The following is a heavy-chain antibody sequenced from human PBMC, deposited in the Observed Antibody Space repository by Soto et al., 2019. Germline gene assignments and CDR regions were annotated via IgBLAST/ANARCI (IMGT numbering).Heavy chain of an antibody. CDR1: GYTFSSYD. CDR3: ARGNSLEN. D-gene: IGHD1-1*01. CDR2: MNPNSGNT. V-gene: IGHV1-8*01. J-gene: IGHJ4*02. Sequence: QVQLVQSGAEVKTPGASVKVSCKASGYTFSSYDINWVRQATGKGLEWMGWMNPNSGNTAYAQKSQGRVTMTRDTSITTAYMEPSSLRSEDTAVYYGARGNSLENWGQGTLVTVSS.